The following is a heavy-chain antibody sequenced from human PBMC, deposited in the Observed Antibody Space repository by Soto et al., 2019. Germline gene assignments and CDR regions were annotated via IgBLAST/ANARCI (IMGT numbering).Heavy chain of an antibody. CDR2: IYYSGST. V-gene: IGHV4-39*01. CDR3: ARHETVDTAMVAANWFDP. D-gene: IGHD5-18*01. Sequence: QLQLQESGPGLVKPSETLSLTCTVSGGSISSSSYYWGWIRQPPGKGLEWIGSIYYSGSTYYNPSLKCRVTISVDTSKNQFSLKLSTVTAADTAVYYCARHETVDTAMVAANWFDPWGQRTLVTVSS. J-gene: IGHJ5*02. CDR1: GGSISSSSYY.